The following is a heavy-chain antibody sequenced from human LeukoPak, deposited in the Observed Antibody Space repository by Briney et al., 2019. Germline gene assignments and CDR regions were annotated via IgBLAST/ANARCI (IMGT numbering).Heavy chain of an antibody. CDR3: ARALSDFWSGSYYYYYMDV. V-gene: IGHV4-38-2*01. D-gene: IGHD3-3*01. CDR1: GYSISSGYY. CDR2: IYYSGTT. Sequence: SETLSLTCAVSGYSISSGYYGGWIRQPPGKGLEWIGSIYYSGTTYYNPSLKSRVTISVDTSKNQFSLKLSSVTAADTAVYYCARALSDFWSGSYYYYYMDVWGKGTTVTVSS. J-gene: IGHJ6*03.